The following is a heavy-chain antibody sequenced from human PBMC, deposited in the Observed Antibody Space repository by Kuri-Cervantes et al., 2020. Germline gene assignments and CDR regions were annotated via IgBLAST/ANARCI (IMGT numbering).Heavy chain of an antibody. Sequence: GESLKISCAATGFSFSIYSMNWVRQAPGKGLEWVSYISSSSSTIYYADSVKGRFTISRDNAKNSLYLQMNSLRAEDTAVYYCARDQYYYDSSGYYWVPDAFDIWGQGTMVTVSS. D-gene: IGHD3-22*01. CDR1: GFSFSIYS. CDR3: ARDQYYYDSSGYYWVPDAFDI. V-gene: IGHV3-48*04. J-gene: IGHJ3*02. CDR2: ISSSSSTI.